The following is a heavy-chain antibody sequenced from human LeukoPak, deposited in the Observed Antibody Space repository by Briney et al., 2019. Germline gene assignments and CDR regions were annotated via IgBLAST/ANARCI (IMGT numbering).Heavy chain of an antibody. Sequence: GGSLRLSCAASGFTFSDYYMSWIRQAPGKGLEWVSYISSSSSYTNYADSVKGRFTISRDNAKNSLYLQMNSLRAEDTAVYYCARRGGSGSYYYFDYWGQGTLVTVSS. J-gene: IGHJ4*02. D-gene: IGHD3-10*01. CDR2: ISSSSSYT. CDR1: GFTFSDYY. CDR3: ARRGGSGSYYYFDY. V-gene: IGHV3-11*06.